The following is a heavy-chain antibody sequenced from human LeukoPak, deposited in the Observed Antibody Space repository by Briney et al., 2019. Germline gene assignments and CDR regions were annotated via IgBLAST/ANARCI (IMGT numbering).Heavy chain of an antibody. D-gene: IGHD3-16*02. CDR3: ARGIPGRSIDY. Sequence: SETLSLTCAVYGGSFSGYYWSWIRQPPGKGLEWIGEINHSGSTNYNPSLKSRVTISADTSKNQFSLKLSSVTAADTAVYYCARGIPGRSIDYWGQGTLVTVSS. CDR1: GGSFSGYY. CDR2: INHSGST. J-gene: IGHJ4*02. V-gene: IGHV4-34*01.